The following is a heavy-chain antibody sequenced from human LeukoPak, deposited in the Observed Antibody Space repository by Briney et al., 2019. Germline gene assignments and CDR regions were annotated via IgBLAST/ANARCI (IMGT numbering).Heavy chain of an antibody. V-gene: IGHV3-66*01. CDR2: IYSGGST. CDR1: GFTVSSNY. Sequence: GGSLRLSCAASGFTVSSNYMSWVRQAPGKGLEWVSVIYSGGSTYYADSVKGRFTISRDNSKNTLYLQMNSLRAEDTAVYYCARELPFYDSSGYSGRAFDIWGQGTMVTVSS. D-gene: IGHD3-22*01. J-gene: IGHJ3*02. CDR3: ARELPFYDSSGYSGRAFDI.